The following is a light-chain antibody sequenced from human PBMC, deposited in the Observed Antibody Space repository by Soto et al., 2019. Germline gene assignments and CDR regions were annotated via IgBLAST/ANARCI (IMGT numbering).Light chain of an antibody. CDR1: QSINTY. J-gene: IGKJ2*01. Sequence: DIQMTQSPSSLSASVGDRVTITCRTSQSINTYLNWYQQKPGKAPNLLIYTTSHLHSGVPSRFSGSGSGTDFTLTISSLQPVDFATYFCQQGDSTPYSFGQGTTLVIK. CDR3: QQGDSTPYS. CDR2: TTS. V-gene: IGKV1-39*01.